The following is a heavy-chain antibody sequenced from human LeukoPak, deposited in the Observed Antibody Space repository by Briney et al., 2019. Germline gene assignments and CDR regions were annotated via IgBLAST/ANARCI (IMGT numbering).Heavy chain of an antibody. J-gene: IGHJ5*02. CDR1: GGSITGYY. Sequence: SETLSLTCTVSGGSITGYYWTWIRQPPGKALEWIAYIYYTGSTNYSPSLESRVTMSVDTSKNQFSLKLSSVTAADTAVYYCARLSDSNYGWFDPWGQGTLVTVSS. CDR2: IYYTGST. D-gene: IGHD4-11*01. V-gene: IGHV4-59*08. CDR3: ARLSDSNYGWFDP.